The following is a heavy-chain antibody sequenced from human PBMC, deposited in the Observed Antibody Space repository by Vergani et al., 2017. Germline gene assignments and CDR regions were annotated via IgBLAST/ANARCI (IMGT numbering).Heavy chain of an antibody. CDR2: IHNRGKT. V-gene: IGHV4-38-2*01. CDR1: GYPIGSGFY. CDR3: ARSQGDYWYFDL. Sequence: QVRLEESCPGLVKPSETLSLTCSVSGYPIGSGFYWAWLPQSPGGGLQWLTSIHNRGKTYHNPSLKSRVSVSLDTSKNRFSLNLTSVTATDTAVYYCARSQGDYWYFDLWGPGSLVTVSS. D-gene: IGHD2-21*01. J-gene: IGHJ2*01.